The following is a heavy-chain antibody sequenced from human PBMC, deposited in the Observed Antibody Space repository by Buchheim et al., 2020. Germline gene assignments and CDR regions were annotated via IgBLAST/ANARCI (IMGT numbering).Heavy chain of an antibody. V-gene: IGHV3-30*18. D-gene: IGHD5-18*01. Sequence: QVQLVESGGGVVQPGRSLRLSCAASGFTFGSFGIHWVRQAPGKGLEWVALISYDGSETYYGDTVKGRFTISRDNSKNTLYLQMNSLRAEDTAVYYCAKKGGYRSGSTYCYYYMDVWGKGTT. CDR1: GFTFGSFG. CDR2: ISYDGSET. J-gene: IGHJ6*03. CDR3: AKKGGYRSGSTYCYYYMDV.